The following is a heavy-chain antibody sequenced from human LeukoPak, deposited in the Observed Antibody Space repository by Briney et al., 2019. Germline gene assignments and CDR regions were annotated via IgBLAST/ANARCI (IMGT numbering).Heavy chain of an antibody. CDR3: ARGPVIAAAAYY. J-gene: IGHJ4*02. V-gene: IGHV3-30*04. CDR1: GFTFSSYA. CDR2: ISYDGSNK. Sequence: PGRSLRLSCAASGFTFSSYAMHWARQAPGKGLEWVAVISYDGSNKYYADSVKGRFIISRDNSKNTLYLQMNSLRAEDTAVYYCARGPVIAAAAYYWGQGTLVTVSS. D-gene: IGHD6-13*01.